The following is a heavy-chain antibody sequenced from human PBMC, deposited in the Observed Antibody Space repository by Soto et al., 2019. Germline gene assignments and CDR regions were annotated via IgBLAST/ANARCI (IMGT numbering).Heavy chain of an antibody. V-gene: IGHV1-69*13. J-gene: IGHJ4*02. Sequence: SVKVSCKASGYTFTSYYMHWVRQAPGQGLEWMGGIIPIFGTANYAQKFQGRVTITADESTSTAYMELSSLRSEDTAVYYCARSFHYYDRPDPSVYFDYWGQGTLVTVSS. D-gene: IGHD3-22*01. CDR2: IIPIFGTA. CDR3: ARSFHYYDRPDPSVYFDY. CDR1: GYTFTSYY.